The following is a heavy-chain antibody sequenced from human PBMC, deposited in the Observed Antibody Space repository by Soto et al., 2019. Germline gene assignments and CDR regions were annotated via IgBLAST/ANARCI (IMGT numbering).Heavy chain of an antibody. CDR2: IYYSGST. V-gene: IGHV4-59*01. CDR1: GGSISSYY. D-gene: IGHD2-15*01. Sequence: PSETLSLTCTVSGGSISSYYWSWIRQPPGKGLEWIGYIYYSGSTNYNPSLKSRVTISVDTSKNQFSLKLSSVTAADTAVYYCARGGYGGDDARNWSGGICYAGRPTSYRYYFDYWGQGTLVTVSS. J-gene: IGHJ4*02. CDR3: ARGGYGGDDARNWSGGICYAGRPTSYRYYFDY.